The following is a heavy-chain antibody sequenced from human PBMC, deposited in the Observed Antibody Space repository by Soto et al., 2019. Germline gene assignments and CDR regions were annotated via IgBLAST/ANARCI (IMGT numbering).Heavy chain of an antibody. CDR3: AKGSGYDPRLFDY. D-gene: IGHD5-12*01. CDR2: ISGSGGST. V-gene: IGHV3-23*01. J-gene: IGHJ4*02. Sequence: EVQLLESGGGLVQPGGSLRLSCAASGFAFSSYAMSWVRQAPGKGLEWVSAISGSGGSTYYADSVKGRFTISRDNSKNTLYLQMNSLRAEDTAVYYCAKGSGYDPRLFDYWGQGTLVTVSS. CDR1: GFAFSSYA.